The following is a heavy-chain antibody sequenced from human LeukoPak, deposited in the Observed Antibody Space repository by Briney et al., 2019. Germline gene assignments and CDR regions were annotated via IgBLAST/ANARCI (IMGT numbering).Heavy chain of an antibody. CDR2: IYHSGST. Sequence: SQTLSLTCAVSGGSISSDGYSWSWIRQPPGKGLEWIGYIYHSGSTYYNPSLKSRDTISVDRSKNQFSLNLSSATAADTAVYYCARGSGGIYYGGIDYWGQGTLVIVSS. J-gene: IGHJ4*02. CDR1: GGSISSDGYS. D-gene: IGHD1-26*01. CDR3: ARGSGGIYYGGIDY. V-gene: IGHV4-30-2*01.